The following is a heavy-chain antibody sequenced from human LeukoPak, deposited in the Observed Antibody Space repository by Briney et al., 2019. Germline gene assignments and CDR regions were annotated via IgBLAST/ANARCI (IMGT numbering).Heavy chain of an antibody. CDR3: ARGRWSGHTVGYYFDY. CDR1: GYTFTSYA. CDR2: IDAGNGKT. J-gene: IGHJ4*02. V-gene: IGHV1-3*03. Sequence: GASVNVSCKASGYTFTSYAVNWVRQAPGQRFEWLGWIDAGNGKTKYSQEFQGRVTITRDTSASTAYMELSRLRSEDMAVYYCARGRWSGHTVGYYFDYWGQGTLVTVSS. D-gene: IGHD3-3*01.